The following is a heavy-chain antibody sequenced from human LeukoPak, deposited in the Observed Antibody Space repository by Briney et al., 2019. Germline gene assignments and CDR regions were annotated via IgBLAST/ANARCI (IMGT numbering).Heavy chain of an antibody. CDR2: INPNSGGT. Sequence: ASVKVSCKASGYTFTGYYMHWVRQAPGQGLEWMGWINPNSGGTNYAQNFQGWVTMTRDTSISTAYMELSRLRSDDTAVYYCARDRGIAAAGMSAFDIWGQGTMVTVSS. CDR3: ARDRGIAAAGMSAFDI. D-gene: IGHD6-13*01. V-gene: IGHV1-2*04. CDR1: GYTFTGYY. J-gene: IGHJ3*02.